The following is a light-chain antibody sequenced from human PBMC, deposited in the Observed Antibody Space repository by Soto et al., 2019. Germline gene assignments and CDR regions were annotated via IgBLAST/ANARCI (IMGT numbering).Light chain of an antibody. J-gene: IGKJ3*01. CDR2: DAS. CDR3: QQRCNLPPEVT. CDR1: QSVSSS. V-gene: IGKV3-11*01. Sequence: EIVLTQSPDTLSLSPGERATLSCRASQSVSSSLAWYQQKPGQAPRLLIYDASNRATGIPARFSGSGSGTDFPLTIRLLEPEDCAVYYCQQRCNLPPEVTFGPGTKVDI.